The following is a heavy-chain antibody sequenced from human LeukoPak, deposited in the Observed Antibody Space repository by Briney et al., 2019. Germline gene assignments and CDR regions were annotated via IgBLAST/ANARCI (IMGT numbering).Heavy chain of an antibody. D-gene: IGHD2-21*02. CDR2: INPSGGST. CDR1: EYTFTSHY. J-gene: IGHJ4*02. V-gene: IGHV1-46*01. CDR3: ARSGVVVTATYDY. Sequence: ASVKVSFKASEYTFTSHYMHWVRQAPGQGLEWMGIINPSGGSTSYAQKFQGRVTMTRDTSTSTVYMELSSLRSEDTAVYYCARSGVVVTATYDYWGQGTLVTVSS.